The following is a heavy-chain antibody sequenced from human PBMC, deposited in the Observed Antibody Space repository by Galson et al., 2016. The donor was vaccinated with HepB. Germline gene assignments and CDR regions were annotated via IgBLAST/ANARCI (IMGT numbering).Heavy chain of an antibody. J-gene: IGHJ4*02. CDR1: GFIFRTYG. CDR2: IWKDGSNK. CDR3: ARATPLEFSSGYVKLQSPGTPAF. V-gene: IGHV3-33*01. Sequence: SLRLSCAASGFIFRTYGMHWVRQAPGKGLEWVALIWKDGSNKYYADSVKGRSTISRDNSNNRLSLQMNSLTAGDTAVYYCARATPLEFSSGYVKLQSPGTPAFWCQGTLVAVSS. D-gene: IGHD5-18*01.